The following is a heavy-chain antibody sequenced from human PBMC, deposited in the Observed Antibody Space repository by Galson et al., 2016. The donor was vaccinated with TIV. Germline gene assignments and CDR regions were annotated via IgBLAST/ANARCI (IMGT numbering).Heavy chain of an antibody. CDR1: GGSISNGGYY. D-gene: IGHD1-26*01. J-gene: IGHJ1*01. V-gene: IGHV4-31*03. CDR2: IYYSGST. CDR3: ARWADSGSYYEYFQH. Sequence: TLSLTCNVSGGSISNGGYYWIWIRQHPGKGLEWIGNIYYSGSTDYNPSLKSRVAISVDTSKNQFSLRLSSVTAADTAMYYCARWADSGSYYEYFQHWGQGTLVTVSS.